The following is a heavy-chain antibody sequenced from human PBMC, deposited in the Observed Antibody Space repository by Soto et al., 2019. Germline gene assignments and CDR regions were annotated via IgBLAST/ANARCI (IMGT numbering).Heavy chain of an antibody. Sequence: SETLSLTCTVSGGSISSYYWSWIRQPPGKGLEWIGYIYYSGSTNYNPSLKSRVTISVDTSKNQFSLKLSSVTAADTAVYYCARFPHDYGHLYFAYWGQGTLVTVSS. J-gene: IGHJ4*02. D-gene: IGHD4-17*01. V-gene: IGHV4-59*01. CDR3: ARFPHDYGHLYFAY. CDR2: IYYSGST. CDR1: GGSISSYY.